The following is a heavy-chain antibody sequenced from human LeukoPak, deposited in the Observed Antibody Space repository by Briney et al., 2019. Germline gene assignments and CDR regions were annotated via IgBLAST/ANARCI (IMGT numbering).Heavy chain of an antibody. Sequence: GGSLRLSCAASGFTFSSYNMNWVRQAPGKGLEWVSFISGDSSYIYYADSVKGRFTISRDNAKNSLYLQMNSLRAEDTAVYYCARDRQIDAFDNWGQGTMVTVSS. CDR2: ISGDSSYI. V-gene: IGHV3-21*06. CDR1: GFTFSSYN. CDR3: ARDRQIDAFDN. J-gene: IGHJ3*02.